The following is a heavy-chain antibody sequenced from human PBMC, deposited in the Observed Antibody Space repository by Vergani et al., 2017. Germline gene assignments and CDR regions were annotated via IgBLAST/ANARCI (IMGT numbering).Heavy chain of an antibody. CDR1: GYSFTSYW. J-gene: IGHJ6*02. Sequence: EVQLVQSGAEVEKPGESLKISCKGSGYSFTSYWIGWVRQMPGKGLEWMGIIYPGDSDTRYSPSFQGQVTISADKSISTAYLQWSSLKASETAMYYCARMVRGVKVYYYYGMDVWGQGTTVTVSS. CDR3: ARMVRGVKVYYYYGMDV. D-gene: IGHD3-10*01. CDR2: IYPGDSDT. V-gene: IGHV5-51*01.